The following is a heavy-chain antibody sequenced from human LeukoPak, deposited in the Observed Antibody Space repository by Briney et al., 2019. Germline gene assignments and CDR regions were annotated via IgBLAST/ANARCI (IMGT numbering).Heavy chain of an antibody. J-gene: IGHJ4*02. V-gene: IGHV1-3*01. Sequence: ASVRVSCKASGYTFTKYVVHWVRQAPGQRPEWMGWINAGNGDTKYSQNFQDRVTITRDTSANTAYMELSSLTSEDTALYYCARDDCGDTCYPGGYWGQGTLVTVSS. CDR1: GYTFTKYV. CDR3: ARDDCGDTCYPGGY. D-gene: IGHD2-21*01. CDR2: INAGNGDT.